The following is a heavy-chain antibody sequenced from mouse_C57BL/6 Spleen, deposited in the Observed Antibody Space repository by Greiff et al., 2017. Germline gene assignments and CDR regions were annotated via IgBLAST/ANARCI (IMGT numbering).Heavy chain of an antibody. CDR1: GFTFSSYA. CDR2: ISSGGDYI. Sequence: EVQGVESGEGLVKPGGSLKLSCAASGFTFSSYAMSWVRQTPEKRLEWVAYISSGGDYIYYADTVKGRFTISRDNARNTLYLQMSSLKSEDTAMYYCTSYSNYPFAYWGQGTLVTVSA. CDR3: TSYSNYPFAY. J-gene: IGHJ3*01. V-gene: IGHV5-9-1*02. D-gene: IGHD2-5*01.